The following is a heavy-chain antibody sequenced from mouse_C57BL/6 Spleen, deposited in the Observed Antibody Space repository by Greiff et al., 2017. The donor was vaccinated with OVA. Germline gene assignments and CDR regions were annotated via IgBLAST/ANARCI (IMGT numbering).Heavy chain of an antibody. Sequence: EVHLVESEGGLVQPGSSMKLSCTASGFTFSDYYMAWVRQVPEKGLEWVANINYDGSSTYYLDSLKSRFIISRDNAKNILYLQMSSLKSEDTATYYCAREDPYSNSFDYWGQGTTLTVSS. CDR2: INYDGSST. J-gene: IGHJ2*01. CDR1: GFTFSDYY. CDR3: AREDPYSNSFDY. D-gene: IGHD2-5*01. V-gene: IGHV5-16*01.